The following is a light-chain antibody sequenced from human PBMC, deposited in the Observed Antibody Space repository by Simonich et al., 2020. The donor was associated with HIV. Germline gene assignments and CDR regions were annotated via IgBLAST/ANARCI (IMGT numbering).Light chain of an antibody. J-gene: IGKJ2*01. Sequence: IQMTQSPSTLSASVVDRVTITCRASQSINSWLAWYQQKPGKAPKLLIYKASSLESWVPSRFSGSGSGTEFTLTISSLQPDDFATYYCQQYNSYSYTFGQGTKLEIK. V-gene: IGKV1-5*03. CDR1: QSINSW. CDR3: QQYNSYSYT. CDR2: KAS.